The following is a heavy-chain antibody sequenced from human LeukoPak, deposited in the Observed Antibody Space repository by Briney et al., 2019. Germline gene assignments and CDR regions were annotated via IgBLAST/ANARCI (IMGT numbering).Heavy chain of an antibody. D-gene: IGHD3-22*01. CDR3: AKVALLPSNRGYFDTNYWYFDL. Sequence: ASVKVSCKASGYTFTSYYMHWVRQAPGQGLEWMGIINPSGGSTSYAQKFQGRVTMTRDTSTSTVYMELSSLRSEDTAVYYCAKVALLPSNRGYFDTNYWYFDLWGRGTLVTVSS. V-gene: IGHV1-46*01. CDR2: INPSGGST. J-gene: IGHJ2*01. CDR1: GYTFTSYY.